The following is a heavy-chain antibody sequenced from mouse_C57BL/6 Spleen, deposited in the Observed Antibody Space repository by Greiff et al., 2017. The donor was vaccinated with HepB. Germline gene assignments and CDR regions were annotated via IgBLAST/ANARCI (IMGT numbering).Heavy chain of an antibody. CDR1: GYTFTDYY. J-gene: IGHJ2*01. D-gene: IGHD1-1*01. Sequence: EVQLQQSGPELVKPGASVKISCKASGYTFTDYYMNWVKQSHGKSLEWIGDINPNNGGTSYNQKFKGKATLTVDKSSSTAYMELRSLTSEDSAVYYCARERAVVALDYWGQGTTLTVSS. CDR2: INPNNGGT. V-gene: IGHV1-26*01. CDR3: ARERAVVALDY.